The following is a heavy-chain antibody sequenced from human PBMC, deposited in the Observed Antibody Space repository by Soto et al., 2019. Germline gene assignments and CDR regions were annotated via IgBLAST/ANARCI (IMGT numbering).Heavy chain of an antibody. V-gene: IGHV3-23*01. CDR2: ISGSGGST. CDR1: GFTFSSYA. CDR3: AKGTVLWFGELSKTEYYFDY. D-gene: IGHD3-10*01. Sequence: GGSLRLSCAASGFTFSSYAMSWVRQAPGKGLEWVSAISGSGGSTYYADSVKGRFTISRDNSKNTLYLQMNSLRAEDTAVYYCAKGTVLWFGELSKTEYYFDYWVQGTLVTVSS. J-gene: IGHJ4*02.